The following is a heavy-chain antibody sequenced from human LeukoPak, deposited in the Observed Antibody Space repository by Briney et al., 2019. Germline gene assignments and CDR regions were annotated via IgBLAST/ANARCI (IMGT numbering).Heavy chain of an antibody. CDR2: ISPYNGNT. J-gene: IGHJ4*02. V-gene: IGHV1-18*01. CDR1: GYDFTSVG. Sequence: VASVKVSCKASGYDFTSVGITWVRRAPGQGLEWMGWISPYNGNTRYAQKFQGRVAMTTDTSTTTAYTELRGLGFNDTAVYYCARAGPGSGWYFDYWGQGTLVTVSS. D-gene: IGHD6-19*01. CDR3: ARAGPGSGWYFDY.